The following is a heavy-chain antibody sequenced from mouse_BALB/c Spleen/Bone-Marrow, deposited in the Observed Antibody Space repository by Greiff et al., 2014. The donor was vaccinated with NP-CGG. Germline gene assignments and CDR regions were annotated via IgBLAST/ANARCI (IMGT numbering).Heavy chain of an antibody. CDR2: IDPANDNI. V-gene: IGHV14-3*02. D-gene: IGHD3-1*01. CDR1: GFNIEDTY. J-gene: IGHJ3*01. Sequence: VQLQQSGAELVKPGASVKFSCTASGFNIEDTYIHWVKQRPEQGLDWIGRIDPANDNIKYDPKFQDKATISGDTSSNTAYLQLSSLTSEDTAVYYCATRAARVNWLPYRGQGPLVKGSA. CDR3: ATRAARVNWLPY.